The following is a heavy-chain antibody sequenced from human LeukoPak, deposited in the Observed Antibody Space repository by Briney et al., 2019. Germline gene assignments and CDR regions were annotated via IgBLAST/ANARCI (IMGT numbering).Heavy chain of an antibody. CDR3: ARRLGGPLRWGFDY. V-gene: IGHV2-5*01. CDR2: IYWNDDK. D-gene: IGHD3-16*01. J-gene: IGHJ4*02. Sequence: SGPTLVNPTQTLTLTCTFSGFSLSTSGVGVGWIRQPPGKALEWLALIYWNDDKRYSPSLKSRLTITKDTSKNQVVLTMTNMDPVDTATYYCARRLGGPLRWGFDYWGQGTLVTVSS. CDR1: GFSLSTSGVG.